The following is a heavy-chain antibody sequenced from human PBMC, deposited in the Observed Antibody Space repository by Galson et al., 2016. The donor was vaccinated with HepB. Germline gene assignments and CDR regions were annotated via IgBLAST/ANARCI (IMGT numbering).Heavy chain of an antibody. CDR1: GYTFSSYA. Sequence: SVKVSCKASGYTFSSYAMNWVRQAPGQGLEWMGWVNTNAGNPTYAQGFTGRFVFSLDTSVSTAYLQISSLKAEDTAVYYCARDRYAGERGYFDYWGQGTLVTVSS. J-gene: IGHJ4*02. D-gene: IGHD1-1*01. V-gene: IGHV7-4-1*02. CDR3: ARDRYAGERGYFDY. CDR2: VNTNAGNP.